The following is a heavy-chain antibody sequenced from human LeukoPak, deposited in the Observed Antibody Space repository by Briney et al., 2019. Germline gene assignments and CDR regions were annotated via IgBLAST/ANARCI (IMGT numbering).Heavy chain of an antibody. V-gene: IGHV3-53*04. CDR1: GFTVSSNY. CDR3: ARDTAAGSYDY. D-gene: IGHD6-13*01. J-gene: IGHJ4*02. Sequence: PGGSLRLSCAASGFTVSSNYMSWVRQAPGKGLEWVSVIYSGGSTYYADSVKGRFTISRHNSKNTLYLQMNGLRAEDTAVYYCARDTAAGSYDYWGQGTLVTVSS. CDR2: IYSGGST.